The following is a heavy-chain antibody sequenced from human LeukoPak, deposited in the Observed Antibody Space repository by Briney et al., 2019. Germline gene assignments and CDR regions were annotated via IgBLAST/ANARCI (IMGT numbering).Heavy chain of an antibody. Sequence: KPSETLSLTCAVSGGSISSGGYSWSWIRQPPGKGLEWIGYIYHSGSTYYNPSLKSRVTISVDRPKNQFSLKLSSVTAADTAVYYCARLVAATGNFDYWGQGTLVTVSS. J-gene: IGHJ4*02. D-gene: IGHD6-13*01. CDR3: ARLVAATGNFDY. CDR1: GGSISSGGYS. V-gene: IGHV4-30-2*01. CDR2: IYHSGST.